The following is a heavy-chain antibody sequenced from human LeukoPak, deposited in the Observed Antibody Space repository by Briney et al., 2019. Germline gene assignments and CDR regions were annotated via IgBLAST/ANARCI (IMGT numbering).Heavy chain of an antibody. J-gene: IGHJ4*02. CDR1: GGTFSSYA. D-gene: IGHD6-19*01. CDR2: IVPIFGTA. CDR3: ARDLAVAGTWYFDY. Sequence: SVKVSCKASGGTFSSYAISWVRQAPGQGLEWMGGIVPIFGTANYAQKLQGRVTMTTDTSTSTAYMELRSLRSDDTAVYYCARDLAVAGTWYFDYWGQGTLVTVSS. V-gene: IGHV1-69*05.